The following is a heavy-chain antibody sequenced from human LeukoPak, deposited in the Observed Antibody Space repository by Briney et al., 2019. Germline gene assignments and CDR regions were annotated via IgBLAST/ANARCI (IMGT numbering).Heavy chain of an antibody. Sequence: GGSLRLSCAASGYTFSSYAMSWVRQAPGKGLEWVSGISGSGGSTYYADSVKGRFTISRDNSKNTLYLQMNSLRAEDTAVYYCAKDHQTMIVVVMTDWGQGTLVTVSS. V-gene: IGHV3-23*01. J-gene: IGHJ4*02. D-gene: IGHD3-22*01. CDR2: ISGSGGST. CDR1: GYTFSSYA. CDR3: AKDHQTMIVVVMTD.